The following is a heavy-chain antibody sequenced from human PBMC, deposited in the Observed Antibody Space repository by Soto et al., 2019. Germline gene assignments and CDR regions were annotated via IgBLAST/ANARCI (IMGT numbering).Heavy chain of an antibody. CDR2: MNPNSGNT. V-gene: IGHV1-8*01. CDR3: ARGGVTGYYYYGMDV. CDR1: GYTFTSYD. Sequence: ASVKVSCKASGYTFTSYDINWVRQATGHGLEWMGWMNPNSGNTGYAQKFQGRVTMTRNTSISTAYMELSSLRSEDTAVYYCARGGVTGYYYYGMDVWGQGTTVTVSS. D-gene: IGHD2-21*02. J-gene: IGHJ6*02.